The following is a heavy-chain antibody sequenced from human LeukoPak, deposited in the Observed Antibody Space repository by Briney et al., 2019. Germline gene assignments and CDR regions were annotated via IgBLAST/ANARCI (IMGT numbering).Heavy chain of an antibody. CDR2: IFYSGST. D-gene: IGHD3-22*01. CDR3: ARFDSSGYYYFDY. J-gene: IGHJ4*02. CDR1: GGSISSSRYY. V-gene: IGHV4-31*03. Sequence: SETLSLTCTVSGGSISSSRYYWHWIRQHPGKGLEWIGFIFYSGSTYYNPSLKSRLTISVDTSKNQFSLKLSSVTAADTAVYYCARFDSSGYYYFDYWGQGTLVTVSS.